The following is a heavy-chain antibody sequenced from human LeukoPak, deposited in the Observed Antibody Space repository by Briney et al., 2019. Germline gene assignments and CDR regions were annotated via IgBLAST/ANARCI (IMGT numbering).Heavy chain of an antibody. CDR1: GDSVSSNSAA. CDR3: ARDLVAIAARPEGDAFDI. V-gene: IGHV6-1*01. D-gene: IGHD6-6*01. J-gene: IGHJ3*02. Sequence: SQTLSLTCAISGDSVSSNSAAWNWIRQSPSRGLEWLGRTYYRSKWYNDYAVSVKSRITINPDTSKNQFSLQLNSVTPEDTAVYYCARDLVAIAARPEGDAFDIWGQGTMVTVSS. CDR2: TYYRSKWYN.